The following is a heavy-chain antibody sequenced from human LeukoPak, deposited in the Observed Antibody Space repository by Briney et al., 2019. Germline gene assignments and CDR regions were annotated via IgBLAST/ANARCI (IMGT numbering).Heavy chain of an antibody. D-gene: IGHD1-1*01. CDR1: GSTFSSYA. V-gene: IGHV1-69*13. Sequence: ASVKVSCKASGSTFSSYAISWVRQAPGQGLEWMGGIIPIFGTANYAQKFQGRVTITADESTSTAYMELSSLRSEDTAVYYCARDSGWNDAAFDIWGQGTMVTVSS. CDR2: IIPIFGTA. J-gene: IGHJ3*02. CDR3: ARDSGWNDAAFDI.